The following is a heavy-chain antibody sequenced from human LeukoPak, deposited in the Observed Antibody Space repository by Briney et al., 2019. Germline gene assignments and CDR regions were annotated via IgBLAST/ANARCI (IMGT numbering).Heavy chain of an antibody. CDR1: GFTFSSYG. D-gene: IGHD3-22*01. V-gene: IGHV3-33*01. J-gene: IGHJ4*02. CDR3: ARDYYDSSGYYSPPYFDY. Sequence: GRSLRLSCAASGFTFSSYGMHWVRQAPGKGLEWVAVIWHDGSNKYYADSVKGRFTISRDNSKNTLYLQMNSLRAEDTAVYYCARDYYDSSGYYSPPYFDYWGQGTLVTVSS. CDR2: IWHDGSNK.